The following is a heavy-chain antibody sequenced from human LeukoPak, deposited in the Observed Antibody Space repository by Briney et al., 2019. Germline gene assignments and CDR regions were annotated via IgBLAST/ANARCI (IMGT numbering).Heavy chain of an antibody. Sequence: PGGSLRLSCAASGFTFSSYAMSWVRQAPGKGLEWVSAISGSGGNTYYADSVKGRFTISRDNSKNTLYLQMNSLRAEDTAVYYCAKDRRTTTGCTKCDYWGQGTLVTVSS. V-gene: IGHV3-23*01. D-gene: IGHD4-17*01. J-gene: IGHJ4*02. CDR3: AKDRRTTTGCTKCDY. CDR1: GFTFSSYA. CDR2: ISGSGGNT.